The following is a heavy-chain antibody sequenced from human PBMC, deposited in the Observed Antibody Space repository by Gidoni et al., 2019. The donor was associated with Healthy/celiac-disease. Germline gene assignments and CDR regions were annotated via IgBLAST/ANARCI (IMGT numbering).Heavy chain of an antibody. D-gene: IGHD3-22*01. Sequence: NTNYNPSLKSRVTISVDTSKNQFSLKLSSVTAADTAVYYCARGRGRLYDTRPRGYVDVWGQGTTVTVSS. CDR3: ARGRGRLYDTRPRGYVDV. J-gene: IGHJ6*02. CDR2: NT. V-gene: IGHV4-34*01.